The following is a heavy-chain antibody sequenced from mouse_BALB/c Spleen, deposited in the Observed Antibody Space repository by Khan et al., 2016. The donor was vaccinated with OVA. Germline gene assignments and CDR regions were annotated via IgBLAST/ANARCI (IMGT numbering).Heavy chain of an antibody. CDR2: INPSNGYT. Sequence: QVQLQQSGAELARPGASVKMSCKASGYTFTTYTMHWVKQRPGQGLEWIGYINPSNGYTNYNQKFKDKSTLTADNSSSTAYMQLSSLTSDYSAVYYCAGEGVYYRSDGWLSYWGQGTLVTVSA. CDR1: GYTFTTYT. J-gene: IGHJ3*01. CDR3: AGEGVYYRSDGWLSY. D-gene: IGHD2-14*01. V-gene: IGHV1-4*01.